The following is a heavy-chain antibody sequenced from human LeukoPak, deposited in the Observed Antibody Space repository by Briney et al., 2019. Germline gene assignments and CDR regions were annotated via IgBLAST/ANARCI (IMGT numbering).Heavy chain of an antibody. D-gene: IGHD1-26*01. Sequence: GRSLRLSCAASGFTFSSYAMHWVRQAPGKGLEWVAVISYDGSNKHYADSVKGRFTISRDNSKNTLYLQMNSLRAEDTAVYYCARDRIVGATTLDYWGQGTLVTVSS. CDR2: ISYDGSNK. V-gene: IGHV3-30*04. CDR3: ARDRIVGATTLDY. CDR1: GFTFSSYA. J-gene: IGHJ4*02.